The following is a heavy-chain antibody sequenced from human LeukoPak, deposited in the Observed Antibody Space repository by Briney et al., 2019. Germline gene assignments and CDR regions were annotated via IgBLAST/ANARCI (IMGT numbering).Heavy chain of an antibody. V-gene: IGHV3-74*01. CDR3: ARVNYYYYMDV. CDR1: GFTFSSYW. CDR2: INTDGSST. J-gene: IGHJ6*03. Sequence: PGGSLRLSCAASGFTFSSYWMHWVRQAPGKGLVWASRINTDGSSTSYADSVKGRFTISRDNAKNTLYLQMNSLRAEDTAVYYCARVNYYYYMDVWGKGTTVTVSS.